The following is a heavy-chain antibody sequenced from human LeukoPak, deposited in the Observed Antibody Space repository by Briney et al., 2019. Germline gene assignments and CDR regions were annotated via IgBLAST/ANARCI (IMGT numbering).Heavy chain of an antibody. V-gene: IGHV5-51*01. CDR3: ARPPSRGYSSSFEY. CDR1: GSTFPTYW. J-gene: IGHJ4*02. D-gene: IGHD2-2*03. CDR2: IYPDESNI. Sequence: LGGSLEISCQGSGSTFPTYWIAWVRQLPGKGLEWMRIIYPDESNISYSPSFKGQVTISADKSSSTAYLQWSSLKASDTAMYYCARPPSRGYSSSFEYWGQGTLVTVSS.